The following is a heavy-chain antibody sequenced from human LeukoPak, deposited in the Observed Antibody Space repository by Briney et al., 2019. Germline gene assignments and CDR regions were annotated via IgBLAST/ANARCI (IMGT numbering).Heavy chain of an antibody. D-gene: IGHD3-3*01. J-gene: IGHJ4*02. CDR3: ARDLHLATPPHDFWSGYSAY. CDR1: GFTVSSNY. CDR2: IYSGGST. Sequence: GGSLRLSCAASGFTVSSNYMSWVRQAPGKGLEWVSVIYSGGSTYYADSVKGRFTISRDNSKNTLYLQMNSLRAEDTAVYYCARDLHLATPPHDFWSGYSAYWGQGTLVTVSS. V-gene: IGHV3-53*01.